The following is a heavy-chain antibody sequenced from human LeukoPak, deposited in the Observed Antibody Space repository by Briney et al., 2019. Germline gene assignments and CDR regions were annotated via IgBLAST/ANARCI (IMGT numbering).Heavy chain of an antibody. D-gene: IGHD5-18*01. V-gene: IGHV4-59*01. Sequence: SETLSLTCTVSGGSISSYYWSWIRQPPGKGLEWLGYIYYTGSTNYNPSLKSRVTMSVDTSKNQVSLRLSSVTAADTAVYYCAGRYSYGYVGYWGQGTLVTVSS. CDR2: IYYTGST. CDR1: GGSISSYY. J-gene: IGHJ4*02. CDR3: AGRYSYGYVGY.